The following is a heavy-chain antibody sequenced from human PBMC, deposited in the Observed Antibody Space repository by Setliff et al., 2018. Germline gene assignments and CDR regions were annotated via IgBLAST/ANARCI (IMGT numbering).Heavy chain of an antibody. CDR3: ARYSSGWFFDY. CDR2: ISSSATSI. J-gene: IGHJ4*02. V-gene: IGHV3-11*04. Sequence: GGSLRLSCAASGFTFSDYYMSWIRQAPGKGLEWVSYISSSATSIYYADSVKGRFTISRDNAKNSLYLQMNSLRAEDTAVYYCARYSSGWFFDYWGQGTPVTVSS. D-gene: IGHD6-19*01. CDR1: GFTFSDYY.